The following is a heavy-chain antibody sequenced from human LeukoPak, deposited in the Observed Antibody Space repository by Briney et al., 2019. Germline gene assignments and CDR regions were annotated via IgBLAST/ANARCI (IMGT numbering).Heavy chain of an antibody. CDR2: ISAYNGNT. V-gene: IGHV1-18*04. D-gene: IGHD4-11*01. CDR3: ARDQTTVTTNGPSDY. J-gene: IGHJ4*02. Sequence: ASVKVSCKASGYTFTGYYIHWVRQAPGQGLEWMGWISAYNGNTNYAQKLQGRVTMTTDTSTSTAYMELRSLRSDDTAVYYCARDQTTVTTNGPSDYWGQGTLVTVSS. CDR1: GYTFTGYY.